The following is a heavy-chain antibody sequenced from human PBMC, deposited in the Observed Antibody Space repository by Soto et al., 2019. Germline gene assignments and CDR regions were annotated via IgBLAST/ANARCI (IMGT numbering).Heavy chain of an antibody. CDR3: ARGPRAYPDYGMDV. V-gene: IGHV1-8*01. CDR1: GYTFTSYD. CDR2: MNPNSGNT. Sequence: QVQLVQSGAEVKKPGASVKVSCKASGYTFTSYDINWVRQATGQGLEWMGWMNPNSGNTGYAQKFQGRVTMTRNTSVSTAYMELSSLRSDDTAVYYCARGPRAYPDYGMDVWGPGTTVTVSS. J-gene: IGHJ6*02. D-gene: IGHD3-16*01.